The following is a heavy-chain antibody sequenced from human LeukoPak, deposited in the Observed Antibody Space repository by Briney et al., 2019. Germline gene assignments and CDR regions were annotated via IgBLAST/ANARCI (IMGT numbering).Heavy chain of an antibody. CDR3: ASSTYRGYCSGGSCYRFDY. CDR2: IYYSGST. Sequence: TSQTLSLTCTVSGGSISSGGYYWSWIRQHPGKGLEWIGYIYYSGSTYYNPSLKSRVTISVDTSKNQFSLKLSSVTAADTAVYYCASSTYRGYCSGGSCYRFDYWGQGTLVTVSS. CDR1: GGSISSGGYY. V-gene: IGHV4-31*03. D-gene: IGHD2-15*01. J-gene: IGHJ4*02.